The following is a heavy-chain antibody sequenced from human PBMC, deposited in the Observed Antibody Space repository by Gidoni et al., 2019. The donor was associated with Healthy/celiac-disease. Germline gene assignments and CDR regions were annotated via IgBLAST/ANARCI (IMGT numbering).Heavy chain of an antibody. CDR2: INPNGGGT. J-gene: IGHJ4*02. CDR3: ARAQRGATWADDY. Sequence: QVQLVQSGAEVKKPGASVKVPCKAPGYTSTGYFMHWVRQAPGQGLEWMGWINPNGGGTNYAQKFQGRVTMTRDTSISTAYMELSRLRSDDTAVYYCARAQRGATWADDYWGQGTLVTVSS. V-gene: IGHV1-2*02. CDR1: GYTSTGYF. D-gene: IGHD5-12*01.